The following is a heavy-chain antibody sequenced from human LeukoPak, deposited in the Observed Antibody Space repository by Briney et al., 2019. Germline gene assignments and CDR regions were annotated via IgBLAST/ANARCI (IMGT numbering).Heavy chain of an antibody. V-gene: IGHV1-69*13. D-gene: IGHD6-13*01. Sequence: SVKVSCKASGGTFSSYAISWVRQAPGQGLEWMGGIIPIFGTANYAQKFQGRVTITADESTSTAYMELSSLRSEDTAVYYCARESLLRYSSSWPTHFYYYYYMDVWGKGTTVTVSS. J-gene: IGHJ6*03. CDR2: IIPIFGTA. CDR1: GGTFSSYA. CDR3: ARESLLRYSSSWPTHFYYYYYMDV.